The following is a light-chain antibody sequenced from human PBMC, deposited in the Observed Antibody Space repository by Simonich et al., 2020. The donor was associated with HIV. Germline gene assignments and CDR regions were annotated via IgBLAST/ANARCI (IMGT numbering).Light chain of an antibody. Sequence: SYELTQPPSVSVSSGQTARITCPGNILAKKYARWFQQKPGQAPVLVIYKDNERPSGIPARFSGSSSGTTVTLTISGAQVEDEADYYCYSATDNNRVFGGGTKLTVL. CDR2: KDN. CDR1: ILAKKY. J-gene: IGLJ3*02. CDR3: YSATDNNRV. V-gene: IGLV3-27*01.